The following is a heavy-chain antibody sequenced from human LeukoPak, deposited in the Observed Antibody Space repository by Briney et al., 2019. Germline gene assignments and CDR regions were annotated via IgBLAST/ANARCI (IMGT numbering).Heavy chain of an antibody. V-gene: IGHV3-23*01. CDR2: ISGSCGST. D-gene: IGHD6-13*01. CDR3: AIPGHGSSWFPFDY. CDR1: GFIFSDHS. J-gene: IGHJ4*02. Sequence: PGASLRLSCATSGFIFSDHSMNWVRQAPGKGLELVSAISGSCGSTYYADSVKRRFTISSDNSKNTLYLQMNSLRAEDTAVYYCAIPGHGSSWFPFDYWGQGTLVTVSS.